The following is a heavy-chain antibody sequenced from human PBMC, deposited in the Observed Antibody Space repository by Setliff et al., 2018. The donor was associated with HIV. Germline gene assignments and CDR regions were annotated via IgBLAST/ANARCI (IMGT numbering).Heavy chain of an antibody. CDR1: GGSISSGSYY. V-gene: IGHV4-61*09. Sequence: SETLSLTCTVSGGSISSGSYYWSWIRQPAGKGLEWIGHIYTSGSTNYNPSLKSRVIISIDTSKNQFSLKLFSVTAADTAVYYCARPITMVRGVLNYYYYYMDVWGMGTTVTVSS. CDR3: ARPITMVRGVLNYYYYYMDV. CDR2: IYTSGST. J-gene: IGHJ6*03. D-gene: IGHD3-10*01.